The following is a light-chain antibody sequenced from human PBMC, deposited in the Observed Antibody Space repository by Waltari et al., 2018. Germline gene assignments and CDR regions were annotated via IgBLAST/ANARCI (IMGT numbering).Light chain of an antibody. CDR2: DAS. V-gene: IGKV1-5*01. CDR3: QQYNSYPYT. J-gene: IGKJ2*01. Sequence: DIQMTQSPSTLSASFGDRVTIPCRASQSVTEWLAWFQQKPGKAPKLLIFDASSLETGVPPRFSGSGSGTEFTLTISSLQPDDVATYYCQQYNSYPYTFGQGTKLE. CDR1: QSVTEW.